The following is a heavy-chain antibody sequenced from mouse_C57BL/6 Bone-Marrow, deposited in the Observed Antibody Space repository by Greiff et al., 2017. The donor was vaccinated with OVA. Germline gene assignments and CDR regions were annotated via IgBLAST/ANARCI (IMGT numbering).Heavy chain of an antibody. CDR3: AREGIWFYAMDY. CDR1: GYSITSGYD. J-gene: IGHJ4*01. CDR2: ISYSGST. Sequence: EVQLVESGPGMVKPSQSLSLTCTVTGYSITSGYDWHWIRHFPGNKLEWMGYISYSGSTNYNPSLKSRTSITHDTSTNHFFLKLNSVTTEDTATYYCAREGIWFYAMDYWGQGTSVTVSS. V-gene: IGHV3-1*01. D-gene: IGHD2-2*01.